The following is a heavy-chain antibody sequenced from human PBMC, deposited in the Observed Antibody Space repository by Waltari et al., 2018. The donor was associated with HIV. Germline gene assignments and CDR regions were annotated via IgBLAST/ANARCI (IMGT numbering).Heavy chain of an antibody. CDR1: GGSISSSSYY. CDR2: IYSSGST. CDR3: ARGAVIGSGYYYDY. V-gene: IGHV4-39*01. J-gene: IGHJ4*02. Sequence: QLQLQESGPGLVKPSETLSLTCTGSGGSISSSSYYWGWIRQPPGKGLEWIGSIYSSGSTYYNPSLKSRVTISVDTSKNQFSLKLSSVTAADTAVYYCARGAVIGSGYYYDYWGQGTLVTVSS. D-gene: IGHD3-22*01.